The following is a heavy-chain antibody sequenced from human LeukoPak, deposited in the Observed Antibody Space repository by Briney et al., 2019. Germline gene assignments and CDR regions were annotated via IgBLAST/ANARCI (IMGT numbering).Heavy chain of an antibody. CDR3: ARDSYSSSWYVGKGFDP. J-gene: IGHJ5*02. CDR1: GGSISSYY. CDR2: IYTSGST. D-gene: IGHD6-13*01. Sequence: SETLSLTCTVSGGSISSYYWSWIRQPAGKGLEWIGRIYTSGSTNYNPSLKSRVTMSVDTSKNQFSLKLGSVTAADTAVYYCARDSYSSSWYVGKGFDPWGQGTLVTVSS. V-gene: IGHV4-4*07.